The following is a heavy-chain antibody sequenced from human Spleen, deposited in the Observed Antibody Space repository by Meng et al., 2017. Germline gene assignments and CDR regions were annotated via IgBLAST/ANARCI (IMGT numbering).Heavy chain of an antibody. J-gene: IGHJ5*02. CDR1: GFTFSSYS. CDR3: ARDPTGAATFENLFDP. Sequence: GGSLRLSCAASGFTFSSYSMNWVRQAPGKGLEWVSSISSSSSYIYYADSVKGRFTISRDNAKNSLYLQMNSLRAEDTAVYYCARDPTGAATFENLFDPWGQGTLVTVSS. CDR2: ISSSSSYI. D-gene: IGHD3-16*01. V-gene: IGHV3-21*01.